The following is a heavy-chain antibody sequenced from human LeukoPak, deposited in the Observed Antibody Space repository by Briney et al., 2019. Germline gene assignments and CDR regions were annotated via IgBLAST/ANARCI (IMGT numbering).Heavy chain of an antibody. Sequence: ASVKVSCKASGGAFSSYAISWVRQAPGQGLEWMGGIIPIFGTANYAQKFQGRVTITTDESTSTAYMELSSLRSEDTAVYYCARVVRSPVVVITDYYYYMDVWGKGTTVTVSS. V-gene: IGHV1-69*05. D-gene: IGHD3-22*01. CDR3: ARVVRSPVVVITDYYYYMDV. J-gene: IGHJ6*03. CDR2: IIPIFGTA. CDR1: GGAFSSYA.